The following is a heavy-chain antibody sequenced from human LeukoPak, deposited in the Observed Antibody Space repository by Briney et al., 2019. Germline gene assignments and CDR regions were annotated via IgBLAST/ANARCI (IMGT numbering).Heavy chain of an antibody. J-gene: IGHJ4*02. CDR2: INHSGST. D-gene: IGHD6-13*01. CDR3: ARPYGQYSSDWFLNY. CDR1: GGSFSGYY. Sequence: KPSETLSLTCAVYGGSFSGYYWSWVRQPPGKGLEWIGEINHSGSTNYNPSLKSRVTISVDTSKNQFSLKLSSVTAADTAVYYCARPYGQYSSDWFLNYWGQGTLVTVSS. V-gene: IGHV4-34*01.